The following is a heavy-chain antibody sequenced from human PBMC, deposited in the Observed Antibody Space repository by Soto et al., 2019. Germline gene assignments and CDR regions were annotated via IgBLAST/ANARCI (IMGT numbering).Heavy chain of an antibody. D-gene: IGHD5-12*01. CDR1: GFTFSSYA. CDR2: ISYDGSNK. CDR3: ARARRDGYNRVGFDP. J-gene: IGHJ5*02. Sequence: QVQLVESGGGVVQPRRSLRLSCAASGFTFSSYAMHWVRQAPGKGLEWVAVISYDGSNKYYADSVKGRFTISRDNSKNTLYLQMNSLRAEDTAVYYCARARRDGYNRVGFDPWGQGTLVTVSS. V-gene: IGHV3-30-3*01.